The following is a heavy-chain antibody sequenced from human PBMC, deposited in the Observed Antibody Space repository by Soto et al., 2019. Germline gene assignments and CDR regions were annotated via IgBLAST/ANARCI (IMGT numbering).Heavy chain of an antibody. CDR1: GFTFSSYW. J-gene: IGHJ4*02. V-gene: IGHV3-7*01. CDR2: IKQDGSEK. CDR3: ARDDPDAFGGVIAHDY. Sequence: GGSLRLSCAASGFTFSSYWMSWVRQAPGKGLEWVANIKQDGSEKYYVDSVKGRFTISRDNAKNSLYLQMNSLRAEDTAVYYCARDDPDAFGGVIAHDYWGQGTLVTVSS. D-gene: IGHD3-16*02.